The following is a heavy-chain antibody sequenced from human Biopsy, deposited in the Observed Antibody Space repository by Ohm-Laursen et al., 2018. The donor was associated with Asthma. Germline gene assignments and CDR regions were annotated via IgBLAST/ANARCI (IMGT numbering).Heavy chain of an antibody. Sequence: GSLRLSCAASGFTFSSYSMNWVRQAPGKGLEWVSYISSSSSSTIYYADSVKGRFTISRDNAKNSLYLQMNSLRDEDTAVYYCARDYGGNSGYYYGMDVWGQGTTVTVSS. CDR2: ISSSSSSTI. CDR1: GFTFSSYS. CDR3: ARDYGGNSGYYYGMDV. D-gene: IGHD4-23*01. V-gene: IGHV3-48*02. J-gene: IGHJ6*02.